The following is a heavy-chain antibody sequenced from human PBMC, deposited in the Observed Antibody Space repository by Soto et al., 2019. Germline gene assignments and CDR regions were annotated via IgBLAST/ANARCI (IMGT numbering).Heavy chain of an antibody. V-gene: IGHV4-59*01. J-gene: IGHJ4*02. Sequence: PSETLSLTCTGSGGSISSNYWTWIRQPPGKGLEWIGYVYNSGSTNYNPSLKSRVTISEDTSKSQFSLKVNSMTAADTAVYYCARYRREAVAGYTLDNWGQGILVTSPQ. D-gene: IGHD6-13*01. CDR3: ARYRREAVAGYTLDN. CDR1: GGSISSNY. CDR2: VYNSGST.